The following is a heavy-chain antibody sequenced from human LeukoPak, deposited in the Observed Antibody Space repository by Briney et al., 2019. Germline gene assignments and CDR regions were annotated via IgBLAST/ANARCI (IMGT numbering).Heavy chain of an antibody. Sequence: ASVKVSCKASGYTFTSYDINWVRQATGQGLEWMGWMNPNSGNTGYAQKFQGRVTMTRNTSISTAYMELSRLRSEDTAVYYCARRITMVRGVNGVGYWGQGTLVTVSS. CDR1: GYTFTSYD. D-gene: IGHD3-10*01. V-gene: IGHV1-8*01. CDR3: ARRITMVRGVNGVGY. J-gene: IGHJ4*02. CDR2: MNPNSGNT.